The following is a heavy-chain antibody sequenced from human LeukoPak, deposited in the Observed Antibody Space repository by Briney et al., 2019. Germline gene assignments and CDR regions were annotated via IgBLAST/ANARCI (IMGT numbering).Heavy chain of an antibody. J-gene: IGHJ4*02. CDR3: ARGEYSSSPELFDY. V-gene: IGHV3-53*01. Sequence: GGSLRLSCAASGFTVSSNYMSWVRQAPGKGLEWVSVIYSGGSTYYADSVKGRFTISRDNSKNTLYLQMNSLRAEDTAVYYCARGEYSSSPELFDYWGQGTLVTVSS. D-gene: IGHD6-6*01. CDR2: IYSGGST. CDR1: GFTVSSNY.